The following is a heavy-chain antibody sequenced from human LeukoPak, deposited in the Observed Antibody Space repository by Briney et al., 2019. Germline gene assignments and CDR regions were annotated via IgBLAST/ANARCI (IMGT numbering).Heavy chain of an antibody. CDR2: ISGAGGST. CDR1: GFTFTDYA. J-gene: IGHJ4*02. Sequence: GGSLRLSCAGSGFTFTDYAMTWVRQAPGMGLEWVSAISGAGGSTYYADSVKGRFTISRDNSKNTLYLQMNSLRAEDTALYYCAKGDDVVTGYYLDYWGQGTLVTVSS. CDR3: AKGDDVVTGYYLDY. D-gene: IGHD3-9*01. V-gene: IGHV3-23*01.